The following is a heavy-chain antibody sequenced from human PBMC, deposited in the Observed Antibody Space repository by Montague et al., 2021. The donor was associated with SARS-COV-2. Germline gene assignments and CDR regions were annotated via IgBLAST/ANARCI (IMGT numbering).Heavy chain of an antibody. V-gene: IGHV4-61*02. J-gene: IGHJ4*02. D-gene: IGHD2-21*01. CDR2: IYTSGTT. CDR3: ARFTAVISSLDF. CDR1: GGSISSPDYY. Sequence: TLSLTCTVSGGSISSPDYYWSWIRQPPGKGLEWIGRIYTSGTTNYNPSLKSRVTISVDTSKNQFSLKLTSVTAADTAVYYCARFTAVISSLDFWGQGTLVPVSS.